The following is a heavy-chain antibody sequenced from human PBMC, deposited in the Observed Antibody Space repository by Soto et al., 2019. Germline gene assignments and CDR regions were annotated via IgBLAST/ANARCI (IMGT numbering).Heavy chain of an antibody. CDR3: AGDRKGAVGDY. V-gene: IGHV3-48*02. J-gene: IGHJ4*02. CDR2: ISSSSGTM. Sequence: GGSLRLSCAASGFIFNSHSMNWVRQAPGKGLEWVSYISSSSGTMYHADSVKGRFTISRDNAKNSLYLQMPSLRDEDRAVYYCAGDRKGAVGDYWGQGTLVTVSS. CDR1: GFIFNSHS. D-gene: IGHD6-19*01.